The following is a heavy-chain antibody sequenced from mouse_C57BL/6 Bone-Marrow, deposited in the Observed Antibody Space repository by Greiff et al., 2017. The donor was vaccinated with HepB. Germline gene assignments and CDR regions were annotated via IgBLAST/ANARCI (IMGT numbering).Heavy chain of an antibody. CDR1: GFNIKDDY. CDR2: IDPENGDT. CDR3: TTGTVPFDY. J-gene: IGHJ2*01. V-gene: IGHV14-4*01. Sequence: EVKVEESGAELVRPGASVKLSCTASGFNIKDDYMHWVKQRPEQGLEWIGWIDPENGDTEYASKFQGKATITADTSSNTAYLQLSSLTSEDTAVYYCTTGTVPFDYWGQGTTLTVSS. D-gene: IGHD1-1*01.